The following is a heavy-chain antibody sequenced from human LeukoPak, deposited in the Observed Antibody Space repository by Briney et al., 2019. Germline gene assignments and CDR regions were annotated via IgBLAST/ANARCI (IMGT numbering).Heavy chain of an antibody. CDR2: INSDGSST. D-gene: IGHD4-11*01. CDR1: GFAFSSYW. CDR3: ARSVYSYYANWFDP. Sequence: PGGSLRLSCAASGFAFSSYWMHWVRRAPGKGLVWVSRINSDGSSTTYADSVQGRFTISRDNAKNTLYLQMNSLRADDTAVYYCARSVYSYYANWFDPWGQGTLVTVSS. V-gene: IGHV3-74*01. J-gene: IGHJ5*02.